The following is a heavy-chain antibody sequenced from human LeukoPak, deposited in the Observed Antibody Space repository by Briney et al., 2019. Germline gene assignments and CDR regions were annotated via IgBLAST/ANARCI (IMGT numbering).Heavy chain of an antibody. D-gene: IGHD5-18*01. V-gene: IGHV3-21*01. CDR3: ARGRYNYGYIFDY. CDR2: ISSSSIYI. J-gene: IGHJ4*02. Sequence: PGGSLRLSCAASGLTFSSYSMNWVRQAPGKGLEWVSSISSSSIYIYYADSVKGRFTISRDNAKNSLYLQMNSLRVEDTAVYYCARGRYNYGYIFDYWGQGTLVTVSS. CDR1: GLTFSSYS.